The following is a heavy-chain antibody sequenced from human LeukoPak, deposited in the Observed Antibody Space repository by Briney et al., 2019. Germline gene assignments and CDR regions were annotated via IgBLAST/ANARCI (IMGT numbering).Heavy chain of an antibody. V-gene: IGHV1-2*02. J-gene: IGHJ3*02. CDR1: GYTFTGYY. CDR2: INPNSGGT. Sequence: GASVKVSCKASGYTFTGYYMHWARQAPGQGLEWMGWINPNSGGTNYAQKFQGRVTMTRDTSISTAYMELSRLRSDDTAVYYCARDRGSLDAFDIWGQGTMVTVSS. CDR3: ARDRGSLDAFDI. D-gene: IGHD3-10*01.